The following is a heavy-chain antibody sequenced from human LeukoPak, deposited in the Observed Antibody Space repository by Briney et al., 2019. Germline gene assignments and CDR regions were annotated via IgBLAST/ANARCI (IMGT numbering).Heavy chain of an antibody. CDR3: ASGYNWKGNYFDY. V-gene: IGHV4-34*01. J-gene: IGHJ4*02. Sequence: PSETLSLTCAVYGGSFSGYYWSWIRQPPGKELEWIGEINHSGSTNYNPSLKSRVTISVDTSKNQFSLKLSSVTAADTAVYYCASGYNWKGNYFDYWGQGTLVTVSS. CDR1: GGSFSGYY. CDR2: INHSGST. D-gene: IGHD1-1*01.